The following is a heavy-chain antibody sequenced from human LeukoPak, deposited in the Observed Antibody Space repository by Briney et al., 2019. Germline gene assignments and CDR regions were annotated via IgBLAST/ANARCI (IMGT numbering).Heavy chain of an antibody. CDR2: IIPIFCTA. J-gene: IGHJ4*02. CDR1: GGTFSSYA. D-gene: IGHD3-10*01. V-gene: IGHV1-69*06. Sequence: ASVKVSCKASGGTFSSYAISWVRQAPGQGLEWMGGIIPIFCTANYAQKFQGRVTITADKSTSTAYMELSSLRSEDTAVYYCASAGHYYGSGSGGFDYWGQGTLVTVSS. CDR3: ASAGHYYGSGSGGFDY.